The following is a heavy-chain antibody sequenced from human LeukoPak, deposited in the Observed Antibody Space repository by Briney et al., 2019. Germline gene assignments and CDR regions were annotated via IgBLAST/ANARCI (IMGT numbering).Heavy chain of an antibody. D-gene: IGHD3-3*01. J-gene: IGHJ6*02. Sequence: GGPLRLSCAASGFTFSDHYMDWVRQAPGKGLEWVGRSRNKANSYITEYAASVKGRFTISRDDSKNSLYLQMNSLKTEDTALYYCTRDVMITIFGVVTRPSGMDVWGQGTTVTVSS. CDR2: SRNKANSYIT. CDR3: TRDVMITIFGVVTRPSGMDV. CDR1: GFTFSDHY. V-gene: IGHV3-72*01.